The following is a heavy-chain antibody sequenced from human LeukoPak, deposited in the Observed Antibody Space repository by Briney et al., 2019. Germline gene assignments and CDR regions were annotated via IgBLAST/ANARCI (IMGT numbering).Heavy chain of an antibody. J-gene: IGHJ4*02. V-gene: IGHV4-34*01. CDR3: ARGRVVTPFDY. D-gene: IGHD2-21*02. CDR2: INRSGST. Sequence: PSETLSLTCAVYGGSFSGYYWSWIRQPPGKGLEWIGEINRSGSTNYNPSLKSRVTISVDTSKNQFSLKLSSVTAADTAVYYCARGRVVTPFDYWGQGTLVTVSS. CDR1: GGSFSGYY.